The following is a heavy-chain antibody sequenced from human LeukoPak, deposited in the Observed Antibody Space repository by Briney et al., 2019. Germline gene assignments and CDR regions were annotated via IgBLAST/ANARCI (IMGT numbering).Heavy chain of an antibody. CDR3: ARDHWGVYADETDPDY. J-gene: IGHJ4*02. V-gene: IGHV3-21*01. D-gene: IGHD2-8*01. CDR1: GFTFSSYS. CDR2: ISSSSSYI. Sequence: PGGSLRLSCAASGFTFSSYSMNWVRQAPGKGLEWVSSISSSSSYIYHADSVKGRFTISRDNAKNSLYLQMNSLRAEDTAVYYCARDHWGVYADETDPDYWGQGTLVTVSS.